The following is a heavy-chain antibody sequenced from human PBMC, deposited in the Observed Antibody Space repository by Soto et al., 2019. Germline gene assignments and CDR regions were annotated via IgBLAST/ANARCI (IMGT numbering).Heavy chain of an antibody. J-gene: IGHJ4*02. CDR2: ISPLCSTT. CDR1: GDLFNNHA. Sequence: QVQLVQSGAEVKEPGSSVKVSCKASGDLFNNHAFNWVRQAPGQGLEWMGRISPLCSTTNDAQKFQGRVTIGADELTTIVYLEVNNLDSDDTAMYYCAASSAIAAAGYFKFWGQGTLVTVSP. CDR3: AASSAIAAAGYFKF. D-gene: IGHD6-13*01. V-gene: IGHV1-69*01.